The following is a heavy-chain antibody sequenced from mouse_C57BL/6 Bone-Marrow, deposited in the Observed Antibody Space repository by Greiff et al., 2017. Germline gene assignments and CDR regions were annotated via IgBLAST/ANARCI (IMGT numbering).Heavy chain of an antibody. J-gene: IGHJ3*01. CDR1: GFSFNTYA. CDR3: VRHEGSSGYFAY. D-gene: IGHD3-2*02. V-gene: IGHV10-1*01. Sequence: DVKLVESGGGLVQPKGSLKLSCAASGFSFNTYAMNWVRQAPGKGLEWVARIRSKSNNYATYYADSVKDRFTISRDDSESMLYLQMNNLKTEDTAMYYCVRHEGSSGYFAYWGQGTLVTVSA. CDR2: IRSKSNNYAT.